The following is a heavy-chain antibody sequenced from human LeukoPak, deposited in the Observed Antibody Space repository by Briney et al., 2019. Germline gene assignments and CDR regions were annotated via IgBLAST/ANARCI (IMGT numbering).Heavy chain of an antibody. J-gene: IGHJ4*02. CDR3: ARERMRDYYDSSGYLGY. D-gene: IGHD3-22*01. Sequence: PGGYLSLSCVASGFTVSSSFMSYVRPDPGKGLEWVSVIYSGCSTYFADSVHGRFTISRDNPKNTVYLQMDSLRGEDTAVYYCARERMRDYYDSSGYLGYWGQGTLVTVS. CDR2: IYSGCST. V-gene: IGHV3-53*01. CDR1: GFTVSSSF.